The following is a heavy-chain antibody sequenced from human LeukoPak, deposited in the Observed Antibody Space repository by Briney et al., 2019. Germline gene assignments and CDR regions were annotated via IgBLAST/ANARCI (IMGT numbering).Heavy chain of an antibody. J-gene: IGHJ5*02. CDR3: AKDPSIPMITFGGVIGLGWFDP. D-gene: IGHD3-16*01. V-gene: IGHV3-30*18. CDR2: ISYDGSNK. CDR1: GFTFSSYG. Sequence: GRSLRLSCAASGFTFSSYGMRWVRQAPGKGLEWVAVISYDGSNKYYADSVKGRFTISRDNSKNTLYLQMNSLRAEDTAVYYCAKDPSIPMITFGGVIGLGWFDPWGQGTLVTVSS.